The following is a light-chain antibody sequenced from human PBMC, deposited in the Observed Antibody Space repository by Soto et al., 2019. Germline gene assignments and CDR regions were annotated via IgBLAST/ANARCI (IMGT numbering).Light chain of an antibody. CDR3: QQYNKWPPET. Sequence: EIVLTQSPGTLSLSPGERATLSCRASQSVSSSYLGWYQQTPGQARRLLIYGASSRATGIPDRFSGSGSGTEFTLTISSLQSEDFAVYYCQQYNKWPPETFGQGTKVDI. CDR1: QSVSSSY. CDR2: GAS. V-gene: IGKV3-20*01. J-gene: IGKJ1*01.